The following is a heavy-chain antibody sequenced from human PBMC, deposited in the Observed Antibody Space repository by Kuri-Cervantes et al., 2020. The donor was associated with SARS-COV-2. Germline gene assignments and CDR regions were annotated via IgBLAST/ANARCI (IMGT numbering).Heavy chain of an antibody. J-gene: IGHJ1*01. CDR2: IIGSGGST. V-gene: IGHV3-23*01. D-gene: IGHD2-15*01. CDR3: AKWGGYCSGGSCSLPFQH. CDR1: GFTFSSHA. Sequence: GESLKISCAASGFTFSSHAMSWVRQAPGKRLEWVSAIIGSGGSTYYADSVKGRFTISRDNSKNTLYLQMNSLRAEDTAVYYCAKWGGYCSGGSCSLPFQHWGQGTLVTVSS.